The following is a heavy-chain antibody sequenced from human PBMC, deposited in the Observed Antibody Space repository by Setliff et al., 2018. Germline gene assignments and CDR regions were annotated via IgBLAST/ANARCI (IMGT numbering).Heavy chain of an antibody. CDR3: ARGRTTVTFDY. CDR2: IYIGGSA. J-gene: IGHJ4*02. CDR1: GGSISSYY. Sequence: SETLSLTCTVSGGSISSYYWSWIRQPAGKGLEWIGHIYIGGSADYNPSLKSRVTMSIDTSKNQFSLKLNSVTAADMAVYYCARGRTTVTFDYWGQGTLVTVSS. V-gene: IGHV4-4*07. D-gene: IGHD4-17*01.